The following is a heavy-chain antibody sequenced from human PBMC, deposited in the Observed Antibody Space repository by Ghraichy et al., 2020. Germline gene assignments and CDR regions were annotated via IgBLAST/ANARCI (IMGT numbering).Heavy chain of an antibody. CDR3: ARDILMYGSGAPDY. CDR1: GYTFTSDG. CDR2: ISAYNGNT. Sequence: ASVKVSCKASGYTFTSDGISWVRQAPGQGLEWMGWISAYNGNTNYAQKLQGRVTMTTDTSTSTAYMELRSLRSDDTAVYYCARDILMYGSGAPDYWGQGTLVTVSS. J-gene: IGHJ4*02. V-gene: IGHV1-18*04. D-gene: IGHD6-19*01.